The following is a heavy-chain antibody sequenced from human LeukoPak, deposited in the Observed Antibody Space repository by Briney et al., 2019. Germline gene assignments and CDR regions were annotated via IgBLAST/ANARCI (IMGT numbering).Heavy chain of an antibody. CDR1: GGSISSYY. CDR3: ARHFSNYGSGSFSFDP. Sequence: PSETLSLTCTVSGGSISSYYWSWIRQPPGKGLEWIGDIYYSGSTNYNPSLKSRVTISVDTSKNQFTLKLSSVTAADTAVYYCARHFSNYGSGSFSFDPWGQGTLVTVSS. V-gene: IGHV4-59*08. CDR2: IYYSGST. D-gene: IGHD3-10*01. J-gene: IGHJ5*02.